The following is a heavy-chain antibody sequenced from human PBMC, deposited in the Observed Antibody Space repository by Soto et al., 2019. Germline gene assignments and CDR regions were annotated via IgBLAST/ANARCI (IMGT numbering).Heavy chain of an antibody. V-gene: IGHV4-59*08. CDR3: AIYGGNSVYFDY. CDR2: IYYSGST. D-gene: IGHD4-17*01. J-gene: IGHJ4*02. Sequence: SETLSLTCTVSGGSISSYYWSWIRQPPGKGLEYIGYIYYSGSTHYNPSLKSRVTISLGTSKIQFSLKLSSVTAADTAVYYCAIYGGNSVYFDYWGQGTLVTVS. CDR1: GGSISSYY.